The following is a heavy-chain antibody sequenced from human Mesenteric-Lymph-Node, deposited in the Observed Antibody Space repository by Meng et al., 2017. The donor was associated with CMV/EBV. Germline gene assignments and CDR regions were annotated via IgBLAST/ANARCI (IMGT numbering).Heavy chain of an antibody. V-gene: IGHV1-18*01. CDR2: INTYNGNT. D-gene: IGHD3-10*01. CDR3: ARGRTMVRGVLIVILGY. Sequence: YTFTSYGISWVRQAPGQGLEWMGWINTYNGNTNFAQKFQGGVTMTADTSTDTAYMELRSLRSDDTAVYYCARGRTMVRGVLIVILGYWGQGTLVTVSS. J-gene: IGHJ4*02. CDR1: YTFTSYG.